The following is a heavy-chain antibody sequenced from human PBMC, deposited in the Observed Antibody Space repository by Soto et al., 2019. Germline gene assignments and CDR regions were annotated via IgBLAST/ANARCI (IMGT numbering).Heavy chain of an antibody. CDR3: AKGSSTVVIRPFDY. V-gene: IGHV3-30*18. CDR1: GFTFSSYG. CDR2: ISYDGSDK. J-gene: IGHJ4*02. Sequence: GTLRLSCAASGFTFSSYGLHWVRQAPGKGLEWVAFISYDGSDKYYGDSVKGRFTISRDNSKNTLYLQMNRLRGEDTAVYYCAKGSSTVVIRPFDYWGQGTLVTVS. D-gene: IGHD2-15*01.